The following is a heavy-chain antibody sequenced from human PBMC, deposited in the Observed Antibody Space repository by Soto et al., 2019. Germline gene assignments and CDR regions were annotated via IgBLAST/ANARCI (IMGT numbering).Heavy chain of an antibody. D-gene: IGHD2-8*01. V-gene: IGHV4-59*01. CDR3: ARASNTLMYYFDY. J-gene: IGHJ4*02. CDR1: GGSISSYY. Sequence: SETLSLTCTVSGGSISSYYWSWIRQPPGKGLEWIGYIYYSGSTNYNPSLKSRVTISVDTSKNQFSLKLSSVTAADTAVYYCARASNTLMYYFDYWGQGTLVTVSS. CDR2: IYYSGST.